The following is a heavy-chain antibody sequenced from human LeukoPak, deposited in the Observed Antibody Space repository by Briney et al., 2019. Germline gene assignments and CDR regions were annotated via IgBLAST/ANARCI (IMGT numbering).Heavy chain of an antibody. D-gene: IGHD2/OR15-2a*01. Sequence: GESLQISCKGSGYSFTHNWIGWVRQMPGKGLEWMGIIYPSDSDTRYSPSFQGQVTISADKSISTAYLQWSSLKASDTAMYYCARIYERSWYFDLWGRGTLITVSS. CDR1: GYSFTHNW. J-gene: IGHJ2*01. CDR3: ARIYERSWYFDL. CDR2: IYPSDSDT. V-gene: IGHV5-51*01.